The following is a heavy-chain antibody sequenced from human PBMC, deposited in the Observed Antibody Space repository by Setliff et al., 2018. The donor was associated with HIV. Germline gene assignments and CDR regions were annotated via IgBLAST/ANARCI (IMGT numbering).Heavy chain of an antibody. CDR1: GGTFSSYA. V-gene: IGHV1-69*05. CDR2: IIPIFGTA. Sequence: SVKVSCKASGGTFSSYAISWVRQAPGQGLEWMGGIIPIFGTANYAQKFQGRVTITTDESTSTAYMELSSLRSEDTAVYYCAREGDCSGGSCYYYYGMDVWGQGTTGTV. J-gene: IGHJ6*02. D-gene: IGHD2-15*01. CDR3: AREGDCSGGSCYYYYGMDV.